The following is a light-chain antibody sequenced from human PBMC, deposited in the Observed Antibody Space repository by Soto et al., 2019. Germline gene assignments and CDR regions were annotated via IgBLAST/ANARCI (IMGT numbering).Light chain of an antibody. CDR1: SGDVGGHNH. Sequence: QAVVTQPASVSGSPGQSITISCTGTSGDVGGHNHVSWYQQHPGKAPRLIIYEVSDRPSGVSNRFSGSKSGNTASLTISGLQAEDEADYYCTSHRASGVFGTGTKLTVL. CDR3: TSHRASGV. CDR2: EVS. J-gene: IGLJ1*01. V-gene: IGLV2-14*01.